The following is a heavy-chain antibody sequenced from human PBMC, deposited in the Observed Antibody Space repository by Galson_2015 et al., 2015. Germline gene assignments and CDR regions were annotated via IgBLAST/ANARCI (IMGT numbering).Heavy chain of an antibody. CDR3: ARGGSVVVVAATGYYYGMDV. V-gene: IGHV3-30-3*01. D-gene: IGHD2-15*01. CDR2: ISYDGSNK. CDR1: GFTFSSYA. Sequence: SLRLSCAASGFTFSSYAMHWVRQAPGKGLEWVAVISYDGSNKYYADSVKGRFTISRDNSKNTLYLQMNSLRAEDTAVYYCARGGSVVVVAATGYYYGMDVWGQGTTVTVSS. J-gene: IGHJ6*02.